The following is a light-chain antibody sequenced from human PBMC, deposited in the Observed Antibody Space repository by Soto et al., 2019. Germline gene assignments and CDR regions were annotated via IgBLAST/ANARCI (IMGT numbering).Light chain of an antibody. CDR1: QDISSY. CDR3: QQLNSYPSVT. CDR2: ATS. Sequence: DIQLTQSPSFLSASVGDRVTITCRASQDISSYLAWYQQKAGKAPKLLIYATSALQSGVPSRFSGSGSGTEFSLTISSLQPEDFATYYCQQLNSYPSVTFGGGTKVEI. V-gene: IGKV1-9*01. J-gene: IGKJ4*01.